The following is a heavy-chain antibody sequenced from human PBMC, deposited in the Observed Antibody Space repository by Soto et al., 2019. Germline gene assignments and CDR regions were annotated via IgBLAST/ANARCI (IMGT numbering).Heavy chain of an antibody. J-gene: IGHJ4*02. CDR1: GFTFSSYG. D-gene: IGHD3-22*01. Sequence: GGSLRLSCAASGFTFSSYGMHWVRQAPGKGLEWVAVISYDGSNKYYADSVKGRFTISRDNSKNTLYLQMNSLRAEDTAVYYCAKYPYYYDSSGYYYFDYWGQGTLVTVSS. CDR3: AKYPYYYDSSGYYYFDY. V-gene: IGHV3-30*18. CDR2: ISYDGSNK.